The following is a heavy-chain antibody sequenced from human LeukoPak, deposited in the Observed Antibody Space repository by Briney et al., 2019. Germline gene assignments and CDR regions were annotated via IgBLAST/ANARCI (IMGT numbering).Heavy chain of an antibody. CDR3: ARVFGIAVAGPGDY. Sequence: ASVKVSCKVVAYDFTGYYIHWVRQAPGQRLEWMGWINAGNGNTKYSQKFQGRVTITRDTSASTAYMELSSLRSEDTAVYYCARVFGIAVAGPGDYWGQGTLVTVSS. D-gene: IGHD6-19*01. J-gene: IGHJ4*02. CDR2: INAGNGNT. CDR1: AYDFTGYY. V-gene: IGHV1-3*01.